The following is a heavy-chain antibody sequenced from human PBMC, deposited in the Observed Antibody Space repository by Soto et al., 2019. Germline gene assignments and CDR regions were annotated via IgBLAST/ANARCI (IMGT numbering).Heavy chain of an antibody. D-gene: IGHD6-6*01. CDR1: GYTFTSYD. Sequence: ASVKVSCKASGYTFTSYDINWVRQATGQGLEWMGWMNPNSGNTGYAQKFHGRVTMTRNTSISTAYMELSSLRSEDMDVYYCAREGGSSAAHYYYYYMDVWGKGTTVTVSS. CDR3: AREGGSSAAHYYYYYMDV. V-gene: IGHV1-8*01. J-gene: IGHJ6*03. CDR2: MNPNSGNT.